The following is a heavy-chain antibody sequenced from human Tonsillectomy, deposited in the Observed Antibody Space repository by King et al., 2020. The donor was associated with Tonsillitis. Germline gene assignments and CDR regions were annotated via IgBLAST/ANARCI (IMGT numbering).Heavy chain of an antibody. CDR2: ISGSGGIT. J-gene: IGHJ4*02. CDR1: GFTFSSYA. V-gene: IGHV3-23*04. CDR3: AKDVYDSSGYQFDY. D-gene: IGHD3-22*01. Sequence: VQLVESGGGLVQPGGSLRLSCAASGFTFSSYAMNWVRQAPGMGLEWVSAISGSGGITYYADSLKGRFTISRDNSKNTLYLQMNSLRAEDTAVYYCAKDVYDSSGYQFDYWGQGTLVTVSS.